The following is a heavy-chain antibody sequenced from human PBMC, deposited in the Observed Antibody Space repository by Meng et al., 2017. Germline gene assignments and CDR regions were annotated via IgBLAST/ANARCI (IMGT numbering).Heavy chain of an antibody. CDR2: IGPKNGDT. J-gene: IGHJ4*02. V-gene: IGHV1-2*06. Sequence: QVQLVQSGAEVKKPGASVKVSCKPSGYNFPDYDIHWVRQAPGQGLEWMGRIGPKNGDTHYAQKFQGRVTMTGDTSISTAYMDLSGLRSDDTAVYYCARDEDISAAGKLFGDYWGQGTLVTVSS. D-gene: IGHD6-13*01. CDR1: GYNFPDYD. CDR3: ARDEDISAAGKLFGDY.